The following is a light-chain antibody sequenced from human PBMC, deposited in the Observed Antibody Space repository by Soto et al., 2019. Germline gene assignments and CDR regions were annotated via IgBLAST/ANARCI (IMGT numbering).Light chain of an antibody. CDR3: SSYTTSTTWL. V-gene: IGLV2-14*01. J-gene: IGLJ3*02. CDR2: EVS. CDR1: TTDVGGFDS. Sequence: QSALTQPASVSGSPGQSITISCTATTTDVGGFDSVSWYQQHPGTAPRVIIYEVSNRPSGFSYRFSGSKSANTASLTISGHQADDDAEYYSSSYTTSTTWLFGGGTKVTVL.